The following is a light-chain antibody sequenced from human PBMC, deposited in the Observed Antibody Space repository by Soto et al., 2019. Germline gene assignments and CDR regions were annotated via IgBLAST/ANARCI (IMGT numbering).Light chain of an antibody. CDR1: SSDVGDSNF. CDR2: DVN. V-gene: IGLV2-14*03. CDR3: SSYTSSSPLGL. Sequence: QSALTQPASVSGSPGQSITISCTGTSSDVGDSNFVSWYQHHPGRAPKLLIYDVNNRPSGVSYRFSGSKSGNTASLTISGLQAEDEADYYGSSYTSSSPLGLFGGGTKLTVL. J-gene: IGLJ2*01.